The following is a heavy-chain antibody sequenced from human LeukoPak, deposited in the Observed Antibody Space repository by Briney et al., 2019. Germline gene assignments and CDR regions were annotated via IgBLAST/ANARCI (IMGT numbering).Heavy chain of an antibody. Sequence: GGSLRLSCAVYAFSFSSYFMNWVSHAQGNGLEWVSAILPRAGRTYYADSVKGRFTISRDNSKNTLYLQMNSLRAEDTAVYYCAKDSPWAVDCTGDCYSEGLDYWGQGALVTISS. V-gene: IGHV3-23*01. CDR3: AKDSPWAVDCTGDCYSEGLDY. D-gene: IGHD2-21*02. J-gene: IGHJ4*02. CDR2: ILPRAGRT. CDR1: AFSFSSYF.